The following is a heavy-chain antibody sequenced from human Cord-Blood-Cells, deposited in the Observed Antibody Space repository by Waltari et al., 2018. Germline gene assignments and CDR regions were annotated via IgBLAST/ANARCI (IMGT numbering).Heavy chain of an antibody. CDR2: IYYSGST. CDR1: RGPSLSAGYY. Sequence: VHLQASGPGLVKPSPTLSLTCTVSRGPSLSAGYYQSWLRQHPGKGLEWIGYIYYSGSTYYNPSLKSRVTISVDTSKNQFSLKLSSVTAADTAVYYCARRYSSSYYFDYWGQGTLVTVSS. V-gene: IGHV4-31*03. J-gene: IGHJ4*02. CDR3: ARRYSSSYYFDY. D-gene: IGHD6-6*01.